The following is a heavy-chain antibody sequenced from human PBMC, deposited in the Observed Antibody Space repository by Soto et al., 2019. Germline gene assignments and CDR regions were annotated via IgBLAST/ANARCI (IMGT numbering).Heavy chain of an antibody. CDR2: IISRADGGTT. V-gene: IGHV3-15*01. CDR3: TAHLGEFFPLDY. D-gene: IGHD3-16*01. J-gene: IGHJ4*02. Sequence: EVQLVESGGDFVKPGGSLRVSCAVSGFSFSNAWMSWVRQAPGKGLEWVGRIISRADGGTTDYTAPVKGRFTISRDDSKNTVFLQMNSLKTEDTAVYYCTAHLGEFFPLDYWGQGTLVTVSS. CDR1: GFSFSNAW.